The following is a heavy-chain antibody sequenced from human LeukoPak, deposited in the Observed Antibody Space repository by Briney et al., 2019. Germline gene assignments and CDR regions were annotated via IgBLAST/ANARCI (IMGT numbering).Heavy chain of an antibody. Sequence: GRSLRLSCAASGFTFDDYAMHWVRQAPGKGLEWVSGISWNSGSIGYADSVKGRFTISRDNAKNSLYLRMNSLRAEDTALYYCAKDRSGRSSYYYYMDVWGKGTTVTVSS. CDR2: ISWNSGSI. CDR3: AKDRSGRSSYYYYMDV. V-gene: IGHV3-9*01. J-gene: IGHJ6*03. CDR1: GFTFDDYA. D-gene: IGHD6-25*01.